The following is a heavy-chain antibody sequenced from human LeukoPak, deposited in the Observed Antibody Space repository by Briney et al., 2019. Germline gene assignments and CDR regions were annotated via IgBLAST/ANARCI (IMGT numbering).Heavy chain of an antibody. CDR2: ISSSGSTI. V-gene: IGHV3-11*01. CDR3: ARYGYSYAITGDAFDI. CDR1: GFTFSDYY. Sequence: GGSLRLSCAASGFTFSDYYMSWIRQAPGRGLEWVSCISSSGSTIYYADSVKGRFTISRDNAKNSLYLQMNSLRAEDTAVYYCARYGYSYAITGDAFDIWGQGTMVTVSS. D-gene: IGHD5-18*01. J-gene: IGHJ3*02.